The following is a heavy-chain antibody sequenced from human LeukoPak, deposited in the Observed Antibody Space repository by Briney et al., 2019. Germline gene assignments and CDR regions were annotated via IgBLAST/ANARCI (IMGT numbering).Heavy chain of an antibody. J-gene: IGHJ3*02. Sequence: PSQTLSLTCTVSGGSISSGGYYWSWIRQPPGKGLEWIGYIYHSGSTYYNPSLKSRVTISVDRSKNQFSLKLSSVTAADTAVYYCARDDYYDSSDIWGQGTMVTVSS. CDR2: IYHSGST. CDR3: ARDDYYDSSDI. V-gene: IGHV4-30-2*01. D-gene: IGHD3-22*01. CDR1: GGSISSGGYY.